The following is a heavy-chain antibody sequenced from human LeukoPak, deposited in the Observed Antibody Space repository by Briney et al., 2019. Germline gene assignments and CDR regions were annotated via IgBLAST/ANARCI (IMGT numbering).Heavy chain of an antibody. V-gene: IGHV3-30-3*01. D-gene: IGHD3-3*01. CDR1: GFTFSYYA. J-gene: IGHJ4*02. Sequence: GGSLRLSCAASGFTFSYYAMYWVRQAPGKGLEWVAVISYDGSNKYYADSVKDRFTISRDNSKNTLYLQMNSLRAEDTAVYYCARDGGYDFWSGYYQDYWGQGTLVTVSS. CDR3: ARDGGYDFWSGYYQDY. CDR2: ISYDGSNK.